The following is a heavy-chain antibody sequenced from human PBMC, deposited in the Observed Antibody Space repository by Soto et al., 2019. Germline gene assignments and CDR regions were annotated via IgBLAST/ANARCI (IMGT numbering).Heavy chain of an antibody. CDR2: TYYKSKWYY. CDR1: GDSVSSNSAG. CDR3: ARGSWDDVSGHYYMDV. D-gene: IGHD1-1*01. Sequence: SQTLSLPCDISGDSVSSNSAGWNWIRPTPSRGLEWLGRTYYKSKWYYTYAASVKSRITVSPDTSKNQFSLQLTSVTPEDTAVYYCARGSWDDVSGHYYMDVWDKGTTVTISS. J-gene: IGHJ6*03. V-gene: IGHV6-1*01.